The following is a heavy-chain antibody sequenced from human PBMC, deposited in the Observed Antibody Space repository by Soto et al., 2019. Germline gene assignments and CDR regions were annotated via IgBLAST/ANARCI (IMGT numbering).Heavy chain of an antibody. D-gene: IGHD3-10*01. Sequence: EVQLLDSGGGLVQPGGSLRLSCAASGFTFSGYALTWVRQAPGTGLEWVSAISGGGDATFYADSVKGRFTISRYNSKNTLYPQMNTLRAEDTAVYYCATKVSGSTGRPDLWYFDHWGRGTLVTVSS. CDR2: ISGGGDAT. CDR1: GFTFSGYA. V-gene: IGHV3-23*01. CDR3: ATKVSGSTGRPDLWYFDH. J-gene: IGHJ2*01.